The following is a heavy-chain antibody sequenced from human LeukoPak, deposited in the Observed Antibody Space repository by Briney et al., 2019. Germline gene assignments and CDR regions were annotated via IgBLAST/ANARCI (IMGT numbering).Heavy chain of an antibody. CDR1: GFTFRSYG. Sequence: QPGGSLRLSCAASGFTFRSYGMHWVRQAPGKGLEWVVVIWYDGSNKYCADSVKGRFTISRDNSKNTLYLEMSSLRAEDTAVYYCARVGSSSSLGFAYWGQGTLVTVSS. J-gene: IGHJ4*02. CDR3: ARVGSSSSLGFAY. V-gene: IGHV3-33*01. CDR2: IWYDGSNK. D-gene: IGHD6-6*01.